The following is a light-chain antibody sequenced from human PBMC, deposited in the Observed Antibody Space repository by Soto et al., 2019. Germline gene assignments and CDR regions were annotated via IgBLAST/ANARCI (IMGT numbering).Light chain of an antibody. V-gene: IGKV1-5*03. CDR2: KAS. J-gene: IGKJ4*01. Sequence: DIQMTQSPSTLSASVGDRVTITCRASQSISNWLAWYQQKPGKAPKLLIYKASTLESGVPSRFSGTGSGTEFTLTISSRQPDDFAAYYCHQFSFSHTFGGGTKVEIK. CDR3: HQFSFSHT. CDR1: QSISNW.